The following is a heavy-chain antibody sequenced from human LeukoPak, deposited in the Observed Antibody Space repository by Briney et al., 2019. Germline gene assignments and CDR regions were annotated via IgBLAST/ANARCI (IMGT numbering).Heavy chain of an antibody. Sequence: GGSLRLSCAASGFTASSNYMSWVRQAPGKGLEWVSVIYSGGSTYYADSVKGRFTISRDNSKNTLYLQMNSLRAEDTAVYYCARGGYDSSGYRPLYYWGQGTLVTVSS. D-gene: IGHD3-22*01. CDR1: GFTASSNY. V-gene: IGHV3-53*01. CDR2: IYSGGST. J-gene: IGHJ4*02. CDR3: ARGGYDSSGYRPLYY.